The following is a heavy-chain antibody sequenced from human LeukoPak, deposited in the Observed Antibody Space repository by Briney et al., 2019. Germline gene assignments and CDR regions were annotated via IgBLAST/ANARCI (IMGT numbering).Heavy chain of an antibody. J-gene: IGHJ6*02. CDR1: GFTFSSYG. V-gene: IGHV3-30*18. CDR3: AKLPRSNYYYGMDV. Sequence: GGSLRLSCAASGFTFSSYGLHWVRQAPGKGLEWVAVISYDGSNKYYADSVKGRFTISRDNSKNTLYLQMNSLRAEDTAVYYCAKLPRSNYYYGMDVWGQGTTVTVSS. CDR2: ISYDGSNK.